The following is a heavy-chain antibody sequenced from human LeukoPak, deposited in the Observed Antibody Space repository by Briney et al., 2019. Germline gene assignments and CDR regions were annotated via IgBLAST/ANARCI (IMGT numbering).Heavy chain of an antibody. CDR2: INQDGSEK. CDR3: AGDCTDGVCWSWAH. CDR1: GFTFSRYW. D-gene: IGHD2-8*01. J-gene: IGHJ4*02. V-gene: IGHV3-7*01. Sequence: GGSLRLSCAASGFTFSRYWMGWVRQAPGKGLEWVANINQDGSEKYYPESMKGRFTISRDNARNSLYLQMSSLRAEDTARYYCAGDCTDGVCWSWAHWGQGTLVTVSS.